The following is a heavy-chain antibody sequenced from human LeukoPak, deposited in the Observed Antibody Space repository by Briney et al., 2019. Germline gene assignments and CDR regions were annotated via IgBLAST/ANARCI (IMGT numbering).Heavy chain of an antibody. V-gene: IGHV4-39*01. CDR2: IYYRGSI. CDR3: ARTRIAVAGVDDY. J-gene: IGHJ4*02. D-gene: IGHD6-19*01. CDR1: GGSISNSNYY. Sequence: SETLSLTCTVSGGSISNSNYYWGWIRQPPGKGLEWIGSIYYRGSIYYNTSLKSRVTISVDTSKNQFSLKLSSVTAADTAVYYCARTRIAVAGVDDYWGQGTLVTVSS.